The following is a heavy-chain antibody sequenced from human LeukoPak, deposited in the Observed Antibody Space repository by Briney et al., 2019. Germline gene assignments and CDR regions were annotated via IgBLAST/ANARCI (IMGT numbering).Heavy chain of an antibody. CDR1: GGSISSSSYY. Sequence: PSETLSLTCTVSGGSISSSSYYWGWIRQPPGKGLEWIGSIYYSGSTYYNPSLKSRVTISVDTSKNQFSLKLSSVTAADTAVYYCARLWSYYGSGSYYVNDYWGQGTLVTVSS. D-gene: IGHD3-10*01. CDR3: ARLWSYYGSGSYYVNDY. V-gene: IGHV4-39*01. J-gene: IGHJ4*02. CDR2: IYYSGST.